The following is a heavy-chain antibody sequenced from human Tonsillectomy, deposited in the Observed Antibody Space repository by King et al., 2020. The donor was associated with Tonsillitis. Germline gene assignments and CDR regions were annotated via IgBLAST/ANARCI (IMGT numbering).Heavy chain of an antibody. Sequence: ITLKESGPTLVKPTQTLTLTCTFSGFSLTASGVGVSWIRQPPGKALEWLALLYWDGGKRYSPSLKSRVTITKDTSKNQVVLILANMYPVDTATYYCARAETTYGAFDIWGQGTVVTVSS. V-gene: IGHV2-5*02. J-gene: IGHJ3*02. CDR1: GFSLTASGVG. CDR3: ARAETTYGAFDI. CDR2: LYWDGGK. D-gene: IGHD1-7*01.